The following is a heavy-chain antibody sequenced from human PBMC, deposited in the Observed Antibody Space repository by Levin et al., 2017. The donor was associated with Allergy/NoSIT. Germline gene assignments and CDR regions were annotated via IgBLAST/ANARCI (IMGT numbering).Heavy chain of an antibody. CDR1: GFPFRSYA. CDR3: AKGWTVAGIVHYGVDG. CDR2: VSGSGGSI. Sequence: GGSLRLSCVASGFPFRSYAMNWVRQAPGKGLEWVSGVSGSGGSIYYADSVKGRFTISRDNSKNTVWLQMSSLRDEDTAVYYCAKGWTVAGIVHYGVDGWGQGTTVTVSS. J-gene: IGHJ6*02. D-gene: IGHD6-19*01. V-gene: IGHV3-23*01.